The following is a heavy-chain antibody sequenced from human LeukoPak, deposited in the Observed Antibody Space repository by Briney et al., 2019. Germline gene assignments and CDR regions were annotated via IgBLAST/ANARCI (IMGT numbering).Heavy chain of an antibody. D-gene: IGHD2-15*01. J-gene: IGHJ4*02. CDR1: GFTFRSHW. CDR2: INQDGSEK. Sequence: GGSLRLTCAASGFTFRSHWMSWVRQAPGKGLELVANINQDGSEKYYVDSVKGRFTISRDNAKNSLFLQMNSLRAEDTATYYCARDHVVDGLVFDYWGQGTLVTVSS. V-gene: IGHV3-7*01. CDR3: ARDHVVDGLVFDY.